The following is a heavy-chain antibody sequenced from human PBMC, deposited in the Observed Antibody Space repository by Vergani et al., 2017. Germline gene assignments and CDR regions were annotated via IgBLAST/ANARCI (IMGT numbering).Heavy chain of an antibody. CDR3: AKGTEEGRRKEGFDY. CDR2: ISGSGGST. V-gene: IGHV3-23*01. Sequence: EVQLLESGGGLVQPGGSLRLSCAASGFTFSSYAMSWVRQAPGKGLEWVSAISGSGGSTYYADSVKGRFTISRDNSKNTLYLQMNSLRAEDTAVYEGAKGTEEGRRKEGFDYWGQGTLVTVSS. J-gene: IGHJ4*02. CDR1: GFTFSSYA.